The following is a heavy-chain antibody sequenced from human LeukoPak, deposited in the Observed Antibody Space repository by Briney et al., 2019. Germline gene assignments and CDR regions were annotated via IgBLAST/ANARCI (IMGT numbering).Heavy chain of an antibody. J-gene: IGHJ6*02. CDR2: IIPIFGTA. V-gene: IGHV1-69*13. CDR3: ASYYGDLPHGMDV. CDR1: GYTFTSYG. D-gene: IGHD4-17*01. Sequence: GASVKVSCKASGYTFTSYGISWVRQAPGQGLEWMGGIIPIFGTANYAQKFQGRVTITADESTSTAYMELSSLRSEDTAVYYCASYYGDLPHGMDVWGQGTTVTVSS.